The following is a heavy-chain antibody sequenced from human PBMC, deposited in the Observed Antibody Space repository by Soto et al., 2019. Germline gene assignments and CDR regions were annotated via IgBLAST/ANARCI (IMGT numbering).Heavy chain of an antibody. CDR1: GDSISSGAYF. CDR2: IYYSGSA. J-gene: IGHJ4*02. Sequence: TLSLTCTVSGDSISSGAYFWTWIRQTPGKGLEWIGYIYYSGSASYNPSLKSRVTISIDTSKSQFSLKLSSVTAADTAVYYCARGRYSYGPYFDFWGQGTQVTVSS. D-gene: IGHD5-18*01. V-gene: IGHV4-30-4*01. CDR3: ARGRYSYGPYFDF.